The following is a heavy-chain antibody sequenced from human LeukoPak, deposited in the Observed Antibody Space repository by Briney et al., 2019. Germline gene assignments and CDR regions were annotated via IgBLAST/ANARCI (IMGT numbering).Heavy chain of an antibody. CDR2: INAGNGNT. CDR1: GYTFTSYA. V-gene: IGHV1-3*01. D-gene: IGHD5-12*01. CDR3: ARDRGYSGYLDI. Sequence: ASVKVSCKASGYTFTSYAMHWVRQAPGQRLEWMGWINAGNGNTKYSQKFQGRVTITADKSTSTAYMELSSLRSEDTAVYYCARDRGYSGYLDIWGQGTMVTVSS. J-gene: IGHJ3*02.